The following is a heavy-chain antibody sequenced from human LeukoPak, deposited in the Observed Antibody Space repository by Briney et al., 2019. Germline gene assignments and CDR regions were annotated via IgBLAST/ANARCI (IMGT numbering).Heavy chain of an antibody. J-gene: IGHJ3*01. V-gene: IGHV3-11*01. CDR2: ISSDSSTI. CDR1: GFTFSDFY. Sequence: KTGGSLRLSCTASGFTFSDFYMTWIRQAPGKGLEWISSISSDSSTIYYGDSVKGRFTISRDNAKNSLYLQMNSLRAEDTAVYYCARDFHSSNWEKGVFDVWGQGTMVTVSS. D-gene: IGHD1-1*01. CDR3: ARDFHSSNWEKGVFDV.